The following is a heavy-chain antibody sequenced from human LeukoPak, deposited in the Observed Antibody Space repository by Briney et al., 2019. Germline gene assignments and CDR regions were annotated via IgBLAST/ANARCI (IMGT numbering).Heavy chain of an antibody. CDR2: IIPIFGTA. V-gene: IGHV1-69*01. CDR1: GGTFSSYA. D-gene: IGHD2-15*01. J-gene: IGHJ4*02. CDR3: ARNPQYCSGGSCYFDY. Sequence: SVKVSCKASGGTFSSYAISGVRQAPGQGREWMGGIIPIFGTANYAQKFQGRVTITADESTSTAYMELSSMRSEDTAVYYCARNPQYCSGGSCYFDYWGQGTLVTVSS.